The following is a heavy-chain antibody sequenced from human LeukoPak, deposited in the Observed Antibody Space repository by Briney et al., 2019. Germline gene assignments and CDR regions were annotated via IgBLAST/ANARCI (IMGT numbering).Heavy chain of an antibody. CDR2: IYYSGSI. Sequence: SETLSLTCTVSGGSFSSGDYYWSWIRQPPGKGLEWIGYIYYSGSIYYNPSPKSRVSISVGTSRNQFSLRLSSVTAADTAVYYCARHSSYGGNSNYFDYWGQGTLVTVSS. CDR3: ARHSSYGGNSNYFDY. J-gene: IGHJ4*02. CDR1: GGSFSSGDYY. V-gene: IGHV4-30-4*01. D-gene: IGHD4-23*01.